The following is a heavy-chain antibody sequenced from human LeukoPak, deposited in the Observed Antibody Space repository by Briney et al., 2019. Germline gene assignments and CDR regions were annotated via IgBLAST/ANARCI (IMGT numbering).Heavy chain of an antibody. CDR3: AREYIQVFDY. V-gene: IGHV1-18*01. D-gene: IGHD5-12*01. CDR2: ISAYNGNT. Sequence: ASVKISCKASGYTFTSYGITWVRQAPGQGLEWMGWISAYNGNTKQAQKFQGRVTMTTDTSTNTAYMELRSLRSDDTALYYCAREYIQVFDYWGQGTLVTVSS. J-gene: IGHJ4*02. CDR1: GYTFTSYG.